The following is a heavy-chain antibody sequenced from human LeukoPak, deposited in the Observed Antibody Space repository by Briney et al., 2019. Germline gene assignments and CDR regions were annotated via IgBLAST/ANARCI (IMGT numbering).Heavy chain of an antibody. CDR1: GSMVSGNY. Sequence: GGFLRLSCAASGSMVSGNYMTWVRQAPGKGLQWVSVIHSDGSTYYADSVKGRFNISRDNYKNTLYLQMNSLRVEDTAVYYCARERQGIWGQGTMVTVSS. J-gene: IGHJ3*02. CDR2: IHSDGST. V-gene: IGHV3-53*01. CDR3: ARERQGI.